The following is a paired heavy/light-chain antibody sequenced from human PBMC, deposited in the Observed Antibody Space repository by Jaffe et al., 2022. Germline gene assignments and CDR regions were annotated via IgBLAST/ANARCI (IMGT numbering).Heavy chain of an antibody. Sequence: QVQLQESGPGLVKPSQTLSLTCTVSGGSISSGSYYWSWIRQPAGKGLEWIGRIYTSGSTNYNPSLKSRVTISVDTSKNQFSLKLSSVTAADTAVYYCARGEGRYSGSTMTYYYYMDVWGKGTTVTVSS. CDR2: IYTSGST. J-gene: IGHJ6*03. V-gene: IGHV4-61*02. D-gene: IGHD1-26*01. CDR3: ARGEGRYSGSTMTYYYYMDV. CDR1: GGSISSGSYY.
Light chain of an antibody. V-gene: IGLV3-22*01. CDR1: VLGENY. CDR2: EDS. J-gene: IGLJ2*01. Sequence: SYELTQLPSVSVSPGQTARITCSGDVLGENYADWYQQKPGQAPELVIYEDSERYPGIPERFSGSTSGNTTTLTISRVLTEDEADYYCLSGDEDNVVFGGGTKLTVL. CDR3: LSGDEDNVV.